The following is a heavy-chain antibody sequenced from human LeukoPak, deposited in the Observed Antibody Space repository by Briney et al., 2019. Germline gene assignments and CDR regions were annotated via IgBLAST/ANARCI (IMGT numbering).Heavy chain of an antibody. CDR3: ARGRVFYDSSGYFPVAFDI. CDR2: ISAYNGNT. V-gene: IGHV1-18*01. D-gene: IGHD3-22*01. Sequence: ASVKVSCKASGYTFTSYGISWVRQAPGQGLEWMGWISAYNGNTNYAQKLQGRVTMTTDTSTSTAYMELRSLRSDDTAVYYCARGRVFYDSSGYFPVAFDIWGQGTMVTVSS. J-gene: IGHJ3*02. CDR1: GYTFTSYG.